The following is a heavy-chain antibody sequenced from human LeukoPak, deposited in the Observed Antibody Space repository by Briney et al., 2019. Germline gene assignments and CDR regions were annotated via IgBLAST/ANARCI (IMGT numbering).Heavy chain of an antibody. V-gene: IGHV1-2*02. J-gene: IGHJ4*02. CDR2: INPNSGGT. D-gene: IGHD6-13*01. CDR3: ARDLAAKTSSWYGNGAANYFDY. CDR1: GYTFTGYY. Sequence: ASVKVSCKASGYTFTGYYMHWVRQAPGQGLEWMGWINPNSGGTNYAQKFQGRVTMTRDTSISTAYMELSRLRSDDTAVYYCARDLAAKTSSWYGNGAANYFDYWGQGTLVTVSS.